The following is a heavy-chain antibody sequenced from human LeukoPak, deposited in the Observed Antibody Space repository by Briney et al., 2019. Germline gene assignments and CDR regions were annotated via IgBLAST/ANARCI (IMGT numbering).Heavy chain of an antibody. CDR3: AREDYGDYFDY. CDR1: GYSISSGYY. J-gene: IGHJ4*02. V-gene: IGHV4-38-2*02. CDR2: IYHSGST. D-gene: IGHD4-17*01. Sequence: SETLSLTCTVSGYSISSGYYWGWIRQPPRKGLEWIGSIYHSGSTYYNPSLKSRVTIAVDTSKNQFSLKLSSVTAADTAVYYCAREDYGDYFDYWGQGTLVTVSS.